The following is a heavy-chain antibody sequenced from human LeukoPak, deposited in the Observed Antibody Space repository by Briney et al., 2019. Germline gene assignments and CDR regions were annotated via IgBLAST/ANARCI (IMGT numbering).Heavy chain of an antibody. CDR3: ARDSSGYDTLDY. J-gene: IGHJ4*02. V-gene: IGHV4-59*12. CDR1: GDSISSYY. D-gene: IGHD3-22*01. Sequence: SETLSLTCTVSGDSISSYYWSWIRQPPGKGLEWIGYIYYSGSTNYNPSLMSRVTMSVDTSKNQFSLKLSSVTAADTAVYYCARDSSGYDTLDYWGQGTLVTASS. CDR2: IYYSGST.